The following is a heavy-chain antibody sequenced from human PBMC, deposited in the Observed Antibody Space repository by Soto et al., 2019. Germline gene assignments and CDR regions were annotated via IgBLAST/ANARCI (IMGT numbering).Heavy chain of an antibody. CDR3: ARQIGEYSSSPFDY. D-gene: IGHD6-6*01. CDR2: IYYSGST. J-gene: IGHJ4*02. Sequence: QLQLQESGPGLVKPSETLSLTCTVSGGSISSSSYYWGWIRQPPGKGLEWIGSIYYSGSTYYNPSLKSRVTISVDTSKNQFSLKLSSVTAADTAVYYWARQIGEYSSSPFDYWGQGTLVTVSS. V-gene: IGHV4-39*01. CDR1: GGSISSSSYY.